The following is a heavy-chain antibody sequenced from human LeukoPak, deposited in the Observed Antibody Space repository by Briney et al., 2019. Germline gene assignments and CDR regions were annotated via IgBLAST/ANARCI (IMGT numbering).Heavy chain of an antibody. V-gene: IGHV4-4*02. J-gene: IGHJ5*02. CDR1: GGSTSSSDW. CDR3: ARRVITHWFDP. D-gene: IGHD2/OR15-2a*01. Sequence: SETLSLTCAVSGGSTSSSDWWSWVRQPPGKGLEWIGGIYHSGSTNYKSSLKSRVTISVDKSKNQFSLNLSSVTAADTAVYYCARRVITHWFDPWGQGTLATVSS. CDR2: IYHSGST.